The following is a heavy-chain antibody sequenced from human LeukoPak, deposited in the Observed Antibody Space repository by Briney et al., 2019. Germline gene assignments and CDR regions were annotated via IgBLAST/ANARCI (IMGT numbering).Heavy chain of an antibody. CDR2: ISSSSSYI. V-gene: IGHV3-21*01. D-gene: IGHD6-13*01. Sequence: GGSLRLSCAASGSTFSSYSMNWVRQAPGKGLEWVSSISSSSSYIYYADSVKGRFTISRDNAKNSLYLQMNSLRAEDTAVYYCARAGYSSSWLRDYWGQGTLVTVSS. CDR3: ARAGYSSSWLRDY. CDR1: GSTFSSYS. J-gene: IGHJ4*02.